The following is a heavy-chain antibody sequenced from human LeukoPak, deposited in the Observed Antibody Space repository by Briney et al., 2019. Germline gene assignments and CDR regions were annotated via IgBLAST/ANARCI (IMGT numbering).Heavy chain of an antibody. J-gene: IGHJ4*02. Sequence: SEALSLTCAVSGGSLSNYSWSWIRQPPGEGREWIRYISTNGSTNYNPSRTSRITIPVDTSNIQYPVMLTSVTAADTAVYYGARGGGYGSSPLKRGQGVQVTVSP. CDR1: GGSLSNYS. CDR2: ISTNGST. D-gene: IGHD6-6*01. V-gene: IGHV4-4*09. CDR3: ARGGGYGSSPLK.